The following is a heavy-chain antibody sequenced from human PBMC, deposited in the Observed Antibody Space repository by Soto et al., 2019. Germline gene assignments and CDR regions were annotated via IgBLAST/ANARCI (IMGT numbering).Heavy chain of an antibody. Sequence: XGTLSLTCAVYGGSFSGYYWSGIRQPPGKGLEWIGEINHSGSTNYNPSLKSRVTISVDTSKNQFSLKLSSATAADTAVYYCARSLVVVTLYGMDVWGQGTTVTVSS. V-gene: IGHV4-34*01. CDR3: ARSLVVVTLYGMDV. J-gene: IGHJ6*02. CDR1: GGSFSGYY. D-gene: IGHD2-21*02. CDR2: INHSGST.